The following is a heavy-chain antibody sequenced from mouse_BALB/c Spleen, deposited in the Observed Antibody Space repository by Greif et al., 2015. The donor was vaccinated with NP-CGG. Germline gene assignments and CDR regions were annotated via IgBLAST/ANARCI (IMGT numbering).Heavy chain of an antibody. J-gene: IGHJ3*01. CDR1: GYTFTSYW. CDR3: ARGGWPFAY. Sequence: QVQLQQSGAELAKPGASVKMSRKASGYTFTSYWMHWVKQRPGQGLEWIGYINPSTGYTEYNQKFKDKATLTTDKSSSTAYTQLSSLTSEDSAVYYCARGGWPFAYWGQGTLVTVSA. CDR2: INPSTGYT. V-gene: IGHV1-7*01. D-gene: IGHD1-1*02.